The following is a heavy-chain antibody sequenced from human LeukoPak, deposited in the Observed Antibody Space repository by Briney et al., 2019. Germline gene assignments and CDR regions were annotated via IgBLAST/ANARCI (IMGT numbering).Heavy chain of an antibody. V-gene: IGHV3-20*04. J-gene: IGHJ6*03. CDR1: GFTFDDYA. CDR3: ARGKDYCSSSSCYSPMDV. CDR2: IDWNGGSA. D-gene: IGHD2-2*01. Sequence: GGSLRLSCAASGFTFDDYAMSWVRQAPGKGLEWVSGIDWNGGSAAYADSVKGRFTISRDNARNSLYLQMSSLRAEDTALYYCARGKDYCSSSSCYSPMDVWGKGTTVAVSS.